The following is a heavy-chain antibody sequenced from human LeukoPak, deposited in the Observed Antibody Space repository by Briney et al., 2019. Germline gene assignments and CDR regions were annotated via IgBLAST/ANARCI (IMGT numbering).Heavy chain of an antibody. CDR2: IYYSGST. Sequence: SETLSHTCTVSGGSVSSGSYYWSWIRQPPGKGLEWIGYIYYSGSTNYNPSLKSRVTISVDTSKNQFSLKLSSVTAADTAVYYCARDLLIGGDPWGQGTLVTVSS. CDR1: GGSVSSGSYY. D-gene: IGHD2-15*01. V-gene: IGHV4-61*01. CDR3: ARDLLIGGDP. J-gene: IGHJ5*02.